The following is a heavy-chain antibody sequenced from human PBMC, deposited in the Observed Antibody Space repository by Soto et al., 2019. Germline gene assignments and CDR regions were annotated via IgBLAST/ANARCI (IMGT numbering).Heavy chain of an antibody. CDR2: TYYRSKWYN. D-gene: IGHD6-13*01. Sequence: LSLTCAISGDSVSSNSAAWNWIRQSPSRGLEWLGRTYYRSKWYNDYAVSVKSRITINPGTSKNQFSLQLNSVTPEDTAVYYCAREGYTVAAAGSWFDPWGQGTLVTVSS. CDR3: AREGYTVAAAGSWFDP. CDR1: GDSVSSNSAA. J-gene: IGHJ5*02. V-gene: IGHV6-1*01.